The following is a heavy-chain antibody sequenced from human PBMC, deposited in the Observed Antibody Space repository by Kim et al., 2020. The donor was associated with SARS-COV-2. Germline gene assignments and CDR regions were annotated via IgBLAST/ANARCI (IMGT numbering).Heavy chain of an antibody. J-gene: IGHJ4*02. CDR3: TRDKPIDY. CDR2: DGTTI. V-gene: IGHV3-74*01. Sequence: DGTTINYADSVKDRFTISRDNAKNTLYLQMNSVRAEDTAVYYCTRDKPIDYWGQGTLVTVSS.